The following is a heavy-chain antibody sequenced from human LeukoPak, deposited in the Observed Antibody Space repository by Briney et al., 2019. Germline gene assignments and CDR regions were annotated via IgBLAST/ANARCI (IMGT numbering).Heavy chain of an antibody. V-gene: IGHV3-30*02. Sequence: GGSLRLSCAASGFTFSSYGMHWVRQAPGKGLEWVEFIRYDGRNKYYADSVKGRFTISRDNSKNALYLQIDSLRAEDTAVYYCAKDRQQLAGDYYYYMDVWGKGTTVTVSS. J-gene: IGHJ6*03. CDR2: IRYDGRNK. D-gene: IGHD6-13*01. CDR1: GFTFSSYG. CDR3: AKDRQQLAGDYYYYMDV.